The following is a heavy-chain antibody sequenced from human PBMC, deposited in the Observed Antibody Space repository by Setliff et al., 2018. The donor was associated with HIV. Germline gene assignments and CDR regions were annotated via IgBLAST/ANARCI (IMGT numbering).Heavy chain of an antibody. Sequence: GGSLRLSCAVSGFTFHTYFMSWVRQAPGKGLEWVANINHDGSEKNYVDSVTGRFTISRDNSKNLQMTSLRAEDTAVYYCAREWDTDMAHLDYWGQGTMVTVSS. V-gene: IGHV3-7*01. CDR3: AREWDTDMAHLDY. CDR1: GFTFHTYF. CDR2: INHDGSEK. D-gene: IGHD5-18*01. J-gene: IGHJ4*02.